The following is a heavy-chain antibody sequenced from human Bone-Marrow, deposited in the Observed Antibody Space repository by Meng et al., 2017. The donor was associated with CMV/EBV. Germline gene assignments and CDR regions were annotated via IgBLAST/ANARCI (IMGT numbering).Heavy chain of an antibody. D-gene: IGHD6-19*01. Sequence: GESLKISCAASGFTVSSNYMSWGRQAPGKGLEWVSVIYSGGSTYYADSVKGRFTISRDNSKNTLYLQMNSLRAEDTAVYYCARERKIAVAGTYYYYGMDVWGQGTTVTVSS. CDR1: GFTVSSNY. J-gene: IGHJ6*02. V-gene: IGHV3-53*01. CDR3: ARERKIAVAGTYYYYGMDV. CDR2: IYSGGST.